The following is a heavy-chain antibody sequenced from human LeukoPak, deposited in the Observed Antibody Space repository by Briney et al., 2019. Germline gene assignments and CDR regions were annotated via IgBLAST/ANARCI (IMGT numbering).Heavy chain of an antibody. J-gene: IGHJ4*02. CDR3: ATHSSGYYRYYFDY. CDR1: GYTFTSYY. CDR2: IIPIFGTA. D-gene: IGHD3-22*01. V-gene: IGHV1-69*13. Sequence: GASVKVSCKASGYTFTSYYMHWVRQAPGQGLEWMGGIIPIFGTANYAQKFQGRVTITADESTSTAYMELSSLRSEDTAVYYCATHSSGYYRYYFDYWGQGTLVTVSS.